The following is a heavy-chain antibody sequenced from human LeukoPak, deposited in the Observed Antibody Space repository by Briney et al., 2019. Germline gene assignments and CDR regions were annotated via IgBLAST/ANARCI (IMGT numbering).Heavy chain of an antibody. CDR2: IYYSGST. CDR3: AAYDSSGYWFDY. CDR1: GGSISSSSYY. J-gene: IGHJ4*02. V-gene: IGHV4-39*01. D-gene: IGHD3-22*01. Sequence: SETLSLTCTVSGGSISSSSYYWGWIRQPPGTGLEWIGSIYYSGSTYYNPSLKSRVTISVDTSKNQFSLKLSSVTAADTAVYYCAAYDSSGYWFDYWGQGTLVTVSS.